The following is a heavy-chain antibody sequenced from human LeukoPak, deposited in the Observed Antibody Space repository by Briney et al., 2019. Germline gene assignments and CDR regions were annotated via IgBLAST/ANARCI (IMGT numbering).Heavy chain of an antibody. D-gene: IGHD2-2*01. CDR1: EFTFSNYG. J-gene: IGHJ5*02. CDR2: ISYDDGSHK. Sequence: PGGSLRLSCAASEFTFSNYGFHWVRQAPGKGLEWVAVISYDDGSHKYYADSVKGRFTISRDNSKDTVYLQMNSLRAEDTAVYYCAKGVTLVVPAAHYIWFDPWGQGTLVTVSS. CDR3: AKGVTLVVPAAHYIWFDP. V-gene: IGHV3-30*18.